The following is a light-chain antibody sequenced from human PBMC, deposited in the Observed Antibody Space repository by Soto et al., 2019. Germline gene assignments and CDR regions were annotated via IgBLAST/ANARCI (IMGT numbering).Light chain of an antibody. J-gene: IGKJ2*01. CDR3: QQLIAYPYT. V-gene: IGKV1-39*01. CDR2: AAS. Sequence: DIQMTQSPSSLSASVGDRVTITCRASQSISSYLNWYQQKPGKAPKLLIYAASSLQSGVPSRFSGSGSGTDFTLTISSLQPEDFATYYCQQLIAYPYTFGRGTKLEIK. CDR1: QSISSY.